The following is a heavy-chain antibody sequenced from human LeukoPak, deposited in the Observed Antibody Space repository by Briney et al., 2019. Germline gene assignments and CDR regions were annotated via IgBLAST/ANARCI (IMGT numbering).Heavy chain of an antibody. V-gene: IGHV4-34*01. D-gene: IGHD3-22*01. CDR3: ARGGEPQVGYYYDSSGPWAFDI. CDR1: GGSFSGYY. J-gene: IGHJ3*02. Sequence: SETLSLTCAVYGGSFSGYYWSWIRQPPGKGLEWVGEINHSGSTNYNASLKGRVTISVDTSKNQFSLKLSCVTAADTAVYYCARGGEPQVGYYYDSSGPWAFDIWGQGTMVTVSS. CDR2: INHSGST.